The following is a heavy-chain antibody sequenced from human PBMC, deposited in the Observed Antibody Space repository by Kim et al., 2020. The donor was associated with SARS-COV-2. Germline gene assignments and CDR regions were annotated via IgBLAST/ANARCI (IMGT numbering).Heavy chain of an antibody. CDR1: EGTFSSYA. J-gene: IGHJ5*02. Sequence: SVKVSCKASEGTFSSYAISWVRQAPGQGLEWMGGIIPIFGTANYAQKFQGRVTITADESTSTAYMELSSLRSEDTAVYYCARGHPTHSSNNWFDPWGQGTLVTVSS. D-gene: IGHD2-2*01. CDR2: IIPIFGTA. CDR3: ARGHPTHSSNNWFDP. V-gene: IGHV1-69*13.